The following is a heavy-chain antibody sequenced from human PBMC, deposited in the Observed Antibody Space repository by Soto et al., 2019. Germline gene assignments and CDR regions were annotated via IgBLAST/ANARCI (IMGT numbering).Heavy chain of an antibody. CDR1: GGSISSGGYY. D-gene: IGHD5-12*01. J-gene: IGHJ5*02. V-gene: IGHV4-31*03. CDR3: ARVGQSRDGYNYDWFDP. CDR2: IYYSGST. Sequence: NPSETLYLTCTVSGGSISSGGYYWSWIRQHPGKGLEWIGYIYYSGSTYYNPSLKSRVTISVDTSKNQFSLKLSSVTAADTAVYYCARVGQSRDGYNYDWFDPWGQGTLVTVSS.